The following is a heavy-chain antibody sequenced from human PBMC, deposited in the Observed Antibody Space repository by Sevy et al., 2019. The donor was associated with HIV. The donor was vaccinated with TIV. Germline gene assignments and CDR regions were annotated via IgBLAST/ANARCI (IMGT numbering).Heavy chain of an antibody. CDR1: EFSVTDNY. J-gene: IGHJ6*02. D-gene: IGHD3-22*01. Sequence: GGSLRLSCAASEFSVTDNYMSWVRQAPGKGLEWVSTIYSGGSTLYADSVKGRFTISRDNSKNTLYLHMNSLRAEDTAVYYCARDRYYDASGYYYYYYGLDVWCQGTTVTVSS. V-gene: IGHV3-66*01. CDR3: ARDRYYDASGYYYYYYGLDV. CDR2: IYSGGST.